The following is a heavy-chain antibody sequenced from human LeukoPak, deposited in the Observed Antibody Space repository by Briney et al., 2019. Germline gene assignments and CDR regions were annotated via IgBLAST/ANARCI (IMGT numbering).Heavy chain of an antibody. Sequence: GGSLRLSCAASGFTFSSYSMNWVRQAPGKGLEWVSSISSSSSYIYYADSVKGRFTISRDNSKNTLYLQMNSLRAEDTAVYYCAKRIQNRHWGQGTLVTVSS. J-gene: IGHJ4*02. CDR2: ISSSSSYI. V-gene: IGHV3-21*04. CDR1: GFTFSSYS. D-gene: IGHD5-18*01. CDR3: AKRIQNRH.